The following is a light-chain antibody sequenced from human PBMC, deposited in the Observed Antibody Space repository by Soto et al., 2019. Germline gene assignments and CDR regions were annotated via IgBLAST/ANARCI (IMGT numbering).Light chain of an antibody. Sequence: DIVMTQSPDSLAVSLGERATINCKSSQSVLYSSNNKNYLAWYQQKPGQPPKLLIYWASTRESGVPDRFSGSGSGTDFTLTISSLPAEDVAVYYCQPYYSTPLTFGGGTKVEIK. V-gene: IGKV4-1*01. CDR3: QPYYSTPLT. J-gene: IGKJ4*01. CDR2: WAS. CDR1: QSVLYSSNNKNY.